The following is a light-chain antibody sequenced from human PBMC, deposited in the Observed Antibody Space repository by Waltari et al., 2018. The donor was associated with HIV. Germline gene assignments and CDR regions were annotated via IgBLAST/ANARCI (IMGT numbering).Light chain of an antibody. Sequence: DIQITQSPSSLSASVGDRVTITCRASQSISSYLNWYQHKPGKAPKLLIYAASSLRSGVPSRFSGSGSGTDFTLTISSLQPEDFATYYCQQSYNTPPLFGQGTRLEIK. CDR2: AAS. J-gene: IGKJ5*01. CDR1: QSISSY. CDR3: QQSYNTPPL. V-gene: IGKV1-39*01.